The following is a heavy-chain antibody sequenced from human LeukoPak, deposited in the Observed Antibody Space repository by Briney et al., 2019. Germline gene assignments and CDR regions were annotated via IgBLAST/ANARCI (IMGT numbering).Heavy chain of an antibody. CDR1: GFTFNTFN. CDR2: ITSGGDYI. J-gene: IGHJ4*02. V-gene: IGHV3-21*04. Sequence: GGSLRLSCAASGFTFNTFNMNWVRQAPGKGLEWVTSITSGGDYIYYAESVKGRFTTSRDNAKNPLSLQLNSLRVEDTAVYYCARGHYDVLAASYKWTPDYWGQGTLVTVSS. D-gene: IGHD3-9*01. CDR3: ARGHYDVLAASYKWTPDY.